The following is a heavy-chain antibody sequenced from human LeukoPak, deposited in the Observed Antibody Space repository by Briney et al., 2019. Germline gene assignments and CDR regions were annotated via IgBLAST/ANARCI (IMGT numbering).Heavy chain of an antibody. CDR1: GFTFGSYA. CDR2: IYSGGST. CDR3: ASVNGDGAEYFQH. J-gene: IGHJ1*01. Sequence: GGSLRLSCAASGFTFGSYAMTWVRQAPGKGLEWVSVIYSGGSTYYAGSVKGRFTISRDNSKNTLYLQMNSLRAEDTAVYYCASVNGDGAEYFQHWGQGTLVTVSS. D-gene: IGHD2-21*01. V-gene: IGHV3-66*01.